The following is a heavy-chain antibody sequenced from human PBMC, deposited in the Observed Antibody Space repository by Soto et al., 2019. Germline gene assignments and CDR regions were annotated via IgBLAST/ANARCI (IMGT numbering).Heavy chain of an antibody. V-gene: IGHV1-3*01. D-gene: IGHD3-3*01. Sequence: GASVKVSCEACGYTFTSYAMHWARQATRQRLEWMGWINAGNGNTKYSQKFQGRVTITRDTSASTAYMELSSLRSEDTAVYYCARDMTIFAVAPAAYVRNAFDIWRQGTMVTVSS. CDR2: INAGNGNT. CDR3: ARDMTIFAVAPAAYVRNAFDI. J-gene: IGHJ3*02. CDR1: GYTFTSYA.